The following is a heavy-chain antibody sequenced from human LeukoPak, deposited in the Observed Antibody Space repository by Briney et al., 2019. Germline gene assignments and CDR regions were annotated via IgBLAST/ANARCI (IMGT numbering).Heavy chain of an antibody. CDR3: ASRPADTTWYGVFDY. V-gene: IGHV4-59*11. D-gene: IGHD3-10*01. Sequence: KSSETLSLTCSVSGGSINSHYWSWIRQPPGKRLEWFGYIFNTGNTNYNPSLASRVTMSVDTSRAQFFLRLSPVTAADTAIYYCASRPADTTWYGVFDYWSQGTLVTVSS. J-gene: IGHJ4*02. CDR1: GGSINSHY. CDR2: IFNTGNT.